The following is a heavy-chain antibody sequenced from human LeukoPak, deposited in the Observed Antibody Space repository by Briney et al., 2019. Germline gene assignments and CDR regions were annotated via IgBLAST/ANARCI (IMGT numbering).Heavy chain of an antibody. CDR3: ARGRPSRSAATLFDY. CDR1: GGTFSSYA. Sequence: SVKVSCKASGGTFSSYAISWVRQAPGQGLEWMGGMIPIFGTANYAQKFQGRVTITTDESTSTAYMELSSLRSEETAVYYCARGRPSRSAATLFDYWGQGTLVTVSS. D-gene: IGHD6-13*01. CDR2: MIPIFGTA. V-gene: IGHV1-69*05. J-gene: IGHJ4*02.